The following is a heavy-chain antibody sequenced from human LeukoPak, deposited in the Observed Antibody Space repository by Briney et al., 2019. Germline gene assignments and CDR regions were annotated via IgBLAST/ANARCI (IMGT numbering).Heavy chain of an antibody. Sequence: GESLKISCKGSGYSFTSYWIGWVRQMPGKGLEWMGIIYPGDSDTRYSPSFQGQVTISADKSISTAYLQWSSLKASDTAMYYCARRGYYDSSGYYSTEWCFDYWGQGTLVTVSS. V-gene: IGHV5-51*01. D-gene: IGHD3-22*01. CDR3: ARRGYYDSSGYYSTEWCFDY. J-gene: IGHJ4*02. CDR1: GYSFTSYW. CDR2: IYPGDSDT.